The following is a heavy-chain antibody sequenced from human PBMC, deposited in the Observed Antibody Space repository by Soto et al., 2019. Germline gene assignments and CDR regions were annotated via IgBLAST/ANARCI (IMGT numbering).Heavy chain of an antibody. D-gene: IGHD4-17*01. CDR2: ISYDGSNK. CDR3: AAYGDYYFDY. J-gene: IGHJ4*02. Sequence: QVQLVESGGGVVQPGRSLRLSCAASGFTFSSYGMHWVRQAPGKGLEWVAVISYDGSNKYYADSVKGRFTISRDNSKNTLYLQMNCLRAEDTAVYYCAAYGDYYFDYWGQGTLVTVSS. CDR1: GFTFSSYG. V-gene: IGHV3-30*03.